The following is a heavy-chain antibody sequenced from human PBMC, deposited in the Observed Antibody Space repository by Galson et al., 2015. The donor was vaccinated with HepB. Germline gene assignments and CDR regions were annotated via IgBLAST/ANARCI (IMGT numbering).Heavy chain of an antibody. V-gene: IGHV3-74*01. Sequence: SLRLSCAASGFTFSDYWMHWVRQAPGKGLLWVSYICADGTRTKYADSVKGRFTISRDNAKNTVYLQMNSLRAEDTAVYYCAREFAFGCGSYSNWGQGSLVTVSS. CDR2: ICADGTRT. CDR1: GFTFSDYW. D-gene: IGHD6-19*01. J-gene: IGHJ4*02. CDR3: AREFAFGCGSYSN.